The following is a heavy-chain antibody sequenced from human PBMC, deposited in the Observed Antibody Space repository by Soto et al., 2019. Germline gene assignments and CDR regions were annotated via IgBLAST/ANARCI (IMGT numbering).Heavy chain of an antibody. D-gene: IGHD2-2*01. CDR2: ISGSGAGT. J-gene: IGHJ5*02. CDR1: GFTFSSYA. Sequence: PGGSLRLSCAASGFTFSSYAMSWVCQAPGKGLEWVSAISGSGAGTYYADSVKGRFTISRDNSKNTLYLQMNSLRAEDTAVYYCAKDRYCSRTSCYGFNWFDPWGQGTQVTVSS. V-gene: IGHV3-23*01. CDR3: AKDRYCSRTSCYGFNWFDP.